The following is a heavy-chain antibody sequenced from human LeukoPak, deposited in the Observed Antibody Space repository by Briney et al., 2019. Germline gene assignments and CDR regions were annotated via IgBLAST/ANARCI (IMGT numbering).Heavy chain of an antibody. V-gene: IGHV3-23*01. D-gene: IGHD6-25*01. CDR3: AEHLRPAATAYYFDY. CDR1: GFTFSSYA. Sequence: PGGSLRLPCAASGFTFSSYAMSWVRQAPGKGLEWVSAISGSGGSTYYADSVKGRFTISRDNSKNTLCLQMNSLRAEDTAVYYCAEHLRPAATAYYFDYWGQGTLVTVSS. J-gene: IGHJ4*02. CDR2: ISGSGGST.